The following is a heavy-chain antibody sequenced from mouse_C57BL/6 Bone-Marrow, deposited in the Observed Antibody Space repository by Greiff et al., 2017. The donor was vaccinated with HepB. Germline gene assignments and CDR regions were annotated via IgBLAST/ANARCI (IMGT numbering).Heavy chain of an antibody. V-gene: IGHV5-4*01. CDR3: ARVPTRVRGSYCYFDV. J-gene: IGHJ1*03. Sequence: EVQVVESGGGLVKPGGSLKLSCAASGFTFSSYAMSWVRQTPEKRLEWVATISDGGSYTYYPDNVKGRFTISRDNAKNNLYRQRSHLKSEDTAMYYGARVPTRVRGSYCYFDVWGTGTTVTVSS. D-gene: IGHD2-10*01. CDR1: GFTFSSYA. CDR2: ISDGGSYT.